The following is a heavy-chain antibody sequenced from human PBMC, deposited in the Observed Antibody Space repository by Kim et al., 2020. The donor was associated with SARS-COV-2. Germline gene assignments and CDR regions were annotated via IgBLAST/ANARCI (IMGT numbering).Heavy chain of an antibody. CDR3: ARDLPRTTTSYYLDS. CDR2: ISGYTGNT. V-gene: IGHV1-18*01. Sequence: ASVKVSCKTSGYSFTYYGISWVRQAPGQGLEWMGWISGYTGNTNYTQKFQGRVTMTADPYTNIAYMELRTLSPDDTAIYYCARDLPRTTTSYYLDSWGQG. J-gene: IGHJ4*02. CDR1: GYSFTYYG. D-gene: IGHD6-6*01.